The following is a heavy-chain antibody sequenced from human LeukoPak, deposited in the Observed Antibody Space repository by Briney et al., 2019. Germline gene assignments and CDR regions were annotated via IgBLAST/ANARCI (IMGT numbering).Heavy chain of an antibody. V-gene: IGHV3-30*04. D-gene: IGHD2-15*01. CDR3: ARDLKLGYCSGGSCYSGPFDY. J-gene: IGHJ4*02. Sequence: GGSLRLSCAASGFTFSSYAMHWVRQAPGKGLEWGAVISYDGSNKYYADSVKGRFTIPRDNSKNTLYLQMNSLRAEDTAVYYCARDLKLGYCSGGSCYSGPFDYWGQGNLVTVSS. CDR2: ISYDGSNK. CDR1: GFTFSSYA.